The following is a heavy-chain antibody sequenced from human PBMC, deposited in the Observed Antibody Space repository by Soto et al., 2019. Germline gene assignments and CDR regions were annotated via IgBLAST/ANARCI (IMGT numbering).Heavy chain of an antibody. CDR2: ISPKSTYR. CDR3: ARGGGGGMFEH. V-gene: IGHV3-11*06. J-gene: IGHJ4*02. D-gene: IGHD2-21*01. Sequence: GGSLRLSCATSGFPFSDYYMSWIRQAPGKGLEWLSHISPKSTYRNYADSVKGRFTISRDNTKSSLFLQMNSLGVEDTAVYYCARGGGGGMFEHWGQGVLVTVSS. CDR1: GFPFSDYY.